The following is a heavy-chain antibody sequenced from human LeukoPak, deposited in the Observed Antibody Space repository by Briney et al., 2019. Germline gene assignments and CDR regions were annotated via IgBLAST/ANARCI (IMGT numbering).Heavy chain of an antibody. V-gene: IGHV3-23*01. D-gene: IGHD1-26*01. CDR2: ISANGGNT. CDR1: GLTFSSYA. Sequence: QPGGSLRLSCAASGLTFSSYAMTWVRQAPGKGLEWVSSISANGGNTYYADSVKGRFTISRDNSKNTLYLQMNSLRDDDTAVYYCARVTGNSATYPIFDYWGQGTLVTVSS. CDR3: ARVTGNSATYPIFDY. J-gene: IGHJ4*02.